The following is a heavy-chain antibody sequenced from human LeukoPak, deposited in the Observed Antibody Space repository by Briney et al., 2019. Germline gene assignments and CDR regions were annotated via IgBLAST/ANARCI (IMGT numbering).Heavy chain of an antibody. D-gene: IGHD3-10*01. CDR3: ARGAGILWFGEIRSYYMDV. CDR2: ISISGSTI. CDR1: GFTFGTYE. V-gene: IGHV3-48*03. J-gene: IGHJ6*03. Sequence: PGGSLRLSCAASGFTFGTYEMNWVRQAPGKGLEWVSYISISGSTIYYADSVKGRFTISRDNAKNSLYLQMNSLRAEDTDVYYCARGAGILWFGEIRSYYMDVWGKGTTVTISS.